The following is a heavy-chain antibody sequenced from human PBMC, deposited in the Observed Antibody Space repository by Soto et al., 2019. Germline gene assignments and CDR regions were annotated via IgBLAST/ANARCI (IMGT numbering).Heavy chain of an antibody. CDR3: AADLSVGVINKPFDY. J-gene: IGHJ4*02. D-gene: IGHD3-22*01. CDR2: ISSNGGST. Sequence: GGSLRLSCSASGFTFSSYAMHWVRQAPGKGLEFVSAISSNGGSTYYADSVKGRFTISRDNSKNTLYLQMSSLRAEDTAIYYCAADLSVGVINKPFDYWGPGTLVTVS. V-gene: IGHV3-64D*06. CDR1: GFTFSSYA.